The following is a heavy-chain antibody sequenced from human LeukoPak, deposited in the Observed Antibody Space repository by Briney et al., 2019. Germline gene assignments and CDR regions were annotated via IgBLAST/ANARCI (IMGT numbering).Heavy chain of an antibody. CDR3: AKDRTQQPYGIFDY. J-gene: IGHJ4*02. CDR2: IGGSGDRT. Sequence: GGSLRLSCAASGFTFKIYAMTWVRQDPGKGLEWVSAIGGSGDRTYYADSVKGRFTISRDNSKNTLYLQMNSLRAEDTAVYYCAKDRTQQPYGIFDYWGQGTLVTVSS. D-gene: IGHD6-13*01. CDR1: GFTFKIYA. V-gene: IGHV3-23*01.